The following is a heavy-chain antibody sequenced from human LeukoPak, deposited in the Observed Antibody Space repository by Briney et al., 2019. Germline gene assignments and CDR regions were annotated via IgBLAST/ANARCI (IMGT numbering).Heavy chain of an antibody. D-gene: IGHD4-23*01. CDR2: ISAYNGYT. CDR3: ARDKAVTTEVTQYFQH. V-gene: IGHV1-18*01. J-gene: IGHJ1*01. Sequence: GASVKVSCKASGYTFTNYGISWVRQAPGRGLEWMGWISAYNGYTDYAQNLQFRVTMTTDTSTSTAYMELRSLRSDDTAVYYCARDKAVTTEVTQYFQHWGQGTLVTVSS. CDR1: GYTFTNYG.